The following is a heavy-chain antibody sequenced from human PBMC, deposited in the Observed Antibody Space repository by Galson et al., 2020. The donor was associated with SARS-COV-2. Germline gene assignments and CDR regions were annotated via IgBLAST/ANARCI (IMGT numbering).Heavy chain of an antibody. CDR1: GFPFSANA. J-gene: IGHJ5*02. Sequence: GGSLRLSCAGSGFPFSANAMHWVRQAPGKGLEWVTVISDDGKKRYYAESVRGRFAISRDNSENTLYLQMSGLRPDDTGIYYCATERYDNSRGLESWGQGTLVTVSS. CDR3: ATERYDNSRGLES. D-gene: IGHD3-3*01. CDR2: ISDDGKKR. V-gene: IGHV3-30*09.